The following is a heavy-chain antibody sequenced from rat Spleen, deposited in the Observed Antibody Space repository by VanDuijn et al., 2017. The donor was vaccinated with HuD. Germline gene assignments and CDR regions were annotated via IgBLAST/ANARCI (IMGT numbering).Heavy chain of an antibody. D-gene: IGHD1-9*01. Sequence: VQLVESGGGLVQPGRSLKLSCVASGLTLNNYWMTWIRQAPGKGLEWVASISYDGYTTHYRDSVKGRFTISRDIAKSTLYLQMDSLRSEDTATYYCAKKGTYYGYLYVMDAWGQGASVTVSS. J-gene: IGHJ4*01. CDR2: ISYDGYTT. CDR1: GLTLNNYW. CDR3: AKKGTYYGYLYVMDA. V-gene: IGHV5-31*01.